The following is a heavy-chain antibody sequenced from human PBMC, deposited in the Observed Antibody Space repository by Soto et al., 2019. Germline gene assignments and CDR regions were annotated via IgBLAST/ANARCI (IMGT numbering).Heavy chain of an antibody. D-gene: IGHD6-13*01. J-gene: IGHJ6*02. CDR1: GGSITSSFY. Sequence: QLQLQESGPGLVKPSETLSLSCTVSGGSITSSFYWGWIRQPPGMGLEWIGSIYGTGNTYYNPSLKGRVTISADTSKNQFSLNLISVTAADTAVYYCRSSSRYSTDVWGQGATVTVSS. V-gene: IGHV4-39*01. CDR3: RSSSRYSTDV. CDR2: IYGTGNT.